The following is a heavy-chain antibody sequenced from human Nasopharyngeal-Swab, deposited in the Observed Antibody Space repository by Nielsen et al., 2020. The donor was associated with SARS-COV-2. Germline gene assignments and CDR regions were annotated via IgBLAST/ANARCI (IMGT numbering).Heavy chain of an antibody. CDR2: ISSRGNTI. CDR1: GFTFSSYE. J-gene: IGHJ3*02. V-gene: IGHV3-48*03. Sequence: GESLKISCVASGFTFSSYEMNWVRQAPGKGLEWIAYISSRGNTIYYADSVKGRFTISRDKSRNTLYLQMNNLIVEDTAIYYCAREGPYSGTNVFDIWGQGTMVTVSS. CDR3: AREGPYSGTNVFDI. D-gene: IGHD5-12*01.